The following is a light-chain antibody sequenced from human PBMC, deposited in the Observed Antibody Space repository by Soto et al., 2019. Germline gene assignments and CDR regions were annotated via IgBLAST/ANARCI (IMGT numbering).Light chain of an antibody. CDR1: QCVGSN. CDR2: GAS. Sequence: EIMMTQSPASVSVSQGERAALSLRAIQCVGSNFAWYQHKPGQSPRLLLYGASTRATGIPARFSGSGSGTQFTLTISSLQSEDFAVYYCQQYNNCPPAWTFGQGTKVDIK. V-gene: IGKV3-15*01. J-gene: IGKJ1*01. CDR3: QQYNNCPPAWT.